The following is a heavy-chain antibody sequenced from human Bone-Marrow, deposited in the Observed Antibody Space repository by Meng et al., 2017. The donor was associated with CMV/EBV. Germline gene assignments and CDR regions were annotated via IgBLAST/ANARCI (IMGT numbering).Heavy chain of an antibody. CDR1: GGSISTTSYY. CDR2: IYYSGSN. J-gene: IGHJ6*01. V-gene: IGHV4-39*06. D-gene: IGHD3-3*01. CDR3: VRVSPISNCVVVPPPVV. Sequence: GSLRLSCTVSGGSISTTSYYWGWIRQPPGKGLEWIGSIYYSGSNYYNPSLKSRVTVLVDTSKNKYHLKLSTVCAADTAVYYFVRVSPISNCVVVPPPVVWGQGTTVTVSS.